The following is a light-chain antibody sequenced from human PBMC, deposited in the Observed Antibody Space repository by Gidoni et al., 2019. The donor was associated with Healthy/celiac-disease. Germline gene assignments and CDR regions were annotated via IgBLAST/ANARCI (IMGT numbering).Light chain of an antibody. CDR2: LGS. J-gene: IGKJ5*01. V-gene: IGKV2-28*01. Sequence: DIVMTQSQLSLPVTPGEPASISCRSSRSLLHSNGYNYLDWYLQKPGQSPQLLIYLGSNRASGVPDRFSGSGSGTDFTLKISRVEAEDVGVYYCMQALQTPQVTFGQGTRLEIK. CDR3: MQALQTPQVT. CDR1: RSLLHSNGYNY.